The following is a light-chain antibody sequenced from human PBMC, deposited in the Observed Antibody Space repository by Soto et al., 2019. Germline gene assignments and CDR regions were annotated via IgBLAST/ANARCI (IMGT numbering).Light chain of an antibody. CDR2: EVS. CDR1: SSDVGAYNY. V-gene: IGLV2-14*01. Sequence: QSALTQPASVSGSPGQSITISCTRTSSDVGAYNYVSWYQQHPDRAPKLMIFEVSDRPSGVSNRFSGSNSGNTASLTISGLQAEDEADYFCSSYTSNRTLVFGGGTKVTVL. J-gene: IGLJ3*02. CDR3: SSYTSNRTLV.